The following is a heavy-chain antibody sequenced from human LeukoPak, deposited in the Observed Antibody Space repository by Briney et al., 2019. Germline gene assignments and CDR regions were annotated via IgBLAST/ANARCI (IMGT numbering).Heavy chain of an antibody. D-gene: IGHD4-23*01. J-gene: IGHJ4*02. CDR2: INPDSGGT. V-gene: IGHV1-2*02. CDR3: ARGPRSLLTLFDY. Sequence: ASVKVSCKASGYPFTDYYIHWVRQAPGQGLEWMGWINPDSGGTNNAQKFQGRVTMTRDTSISTAYMELSRLTSDDTAVFYCARGPRSLLTLFDYWGQGALVTVFS. CDR1: GYPFTDYY.